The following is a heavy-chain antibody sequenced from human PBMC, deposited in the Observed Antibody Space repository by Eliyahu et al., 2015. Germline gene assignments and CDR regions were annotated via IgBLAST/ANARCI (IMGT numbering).Heavy chain of an antibody. Sequence: QVQLQESGPGLVKPSQTLSLTCTVSGGSISSADYYWSWIRLPPGKGLEWIGYIYYSGSTSYNPSLKSRVTISMDTSKIQFSLRLTSVTAADTAVYYCARVMVRGIIRFYFDYWGRGTLVTVSS. D-gene: IGHD3-10*01. CDR1: GGSISSADYY. CDR2: IYYSGST. V-gene: IGHV4-30-4*08. CDR3: ARVMVRGIIRFYFDY. J-gene: IGHJ4*02.